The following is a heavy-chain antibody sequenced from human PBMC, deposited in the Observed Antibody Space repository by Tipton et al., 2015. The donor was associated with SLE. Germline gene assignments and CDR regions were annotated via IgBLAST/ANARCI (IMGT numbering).Heavy chain of an antibody. Sequence: TLSLTCAVYGGSFSGYYWIWLRQPPGKGLEWIGEINHSGSPNYNPSLKSRVTISADTSKNHFSLRLTSVTAADTAVYYCARHPTVTSFFGYWGQGTLVTVSS. CDR3: ARHPTVTSFFGY. J-gene: IGHJ4*02. D-gene: IGHD4-17*01. V-gene: IGHV4-34*01. CDR1: GGSFSGYY. CDR2: INHSGSP.